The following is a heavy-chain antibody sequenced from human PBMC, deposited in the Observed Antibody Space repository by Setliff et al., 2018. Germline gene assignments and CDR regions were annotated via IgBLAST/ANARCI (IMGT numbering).Heavy chain of an antibody. V-gene: IGHV4-59*12. CDR3: ARDQFSSGWYGAPESYFDR. J-gene: IGHJ4*02. CDR2: IYYSGNT. Sequence: SETLSLTCTVSGGSIRNYYWSWIRQPPGKGLEWIGYIYYSGNTNYNPSLGSRVSVSADTSKNQVSLTLNYVTATDTAVYYCARDQFSSGWYGAPESYFDRWGQGILVTVSS. D-gene: IGHD6-19*01. CDR1: GGSIRNYY.